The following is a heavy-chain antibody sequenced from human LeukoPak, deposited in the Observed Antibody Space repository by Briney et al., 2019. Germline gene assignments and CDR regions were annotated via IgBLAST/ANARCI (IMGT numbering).Heavy chain of an antibody. D-gene: IGHD4-23*01. J-gene: IGHJ4*02. V-gene: IGHV3-23*01. CDR3: AKAVVTPSEPRDY. CDR1: GFTFGGYA. Sequence: GGSLRLSCAASGFTFGGYAMSWVRQAPGRGREWVSAISGSGGSTYYADSVKGRFTISRDNSKNTLYLQMNSLRAEDTAVYYCAKAVVTPSEPRDYWGQGTLVTVSS. CDR2: ISGSGGST.